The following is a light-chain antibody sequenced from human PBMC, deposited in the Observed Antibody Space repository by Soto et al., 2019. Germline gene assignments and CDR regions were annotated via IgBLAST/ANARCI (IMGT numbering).Light chain of an antibody. Sequence: QSVLTQPASVSGSPGQSITFSCTGTSSDVGRYNLVSWYQQHPGKAPKLIIYEVIERPSGVSDRFSGYKSGNTASLTISGLQAEDAADYYCSSYAAGSSFDVVFGGGTKLTVL. J-gene: IGLJ2*01. CDR1: SSDVGRYNL. V-gene: IGLV2-23*02. CDR2: EVI. CDR3: SSYAAGSSFDVV.